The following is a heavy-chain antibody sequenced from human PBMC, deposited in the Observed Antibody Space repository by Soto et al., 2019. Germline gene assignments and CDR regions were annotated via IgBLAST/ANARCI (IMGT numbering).Heavy chain of an antibody. D-gene: IGHD4-17*01. CDR2: IKWNGGST. CDR3: AIVTYGDSKGHFDY. CDR1: GFTFSRYG. Sequence: EVQLVESGGGVVQPGGSLRLSCAASGFTFSRYGMHWVRHAPGKGLEWVSGIKWNGGSTDYADSVKGRFTISRDNAKNALYLQMNSLRAEDTALYYCAIVTYGDSKGHFDYWGQGTMVTVSS. V-gene: IGHV3-20*04. J-gene: IGHJ4*03.